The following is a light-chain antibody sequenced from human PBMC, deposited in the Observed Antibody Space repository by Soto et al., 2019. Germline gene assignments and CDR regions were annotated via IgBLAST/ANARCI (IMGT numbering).Light chain of an antibody. J-gene: IGKJ5*01. Sequence: EIVLTQSPATLSLSPGERATLSCRASQSVSSYLAWYQQKPGQAPRLLIYDASNRATGIPARFSGSGSGTVFTLTIGSLEPEDSAVYYCQQRKNWPPTTFGQGTRLEIK. V-gene: IGKV3-11*01. CDR1: QSVSSY. CDR2: DAS. CDR3: QQRKNWPPTT.